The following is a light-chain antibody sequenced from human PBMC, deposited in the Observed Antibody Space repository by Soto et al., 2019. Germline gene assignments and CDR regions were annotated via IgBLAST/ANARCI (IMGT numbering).Light chain of an antibody. J-gene: IGKJ1*01. CDR1: QSIRNY. CDR3: QQSYSTPPRT. Sequence: DIQMTQSPSSLSASVGDRVTITCRASQSIRNYLNWYQQKPGQAPKLLIYAASSLQSGVPSRFSGSGSGTDFTLTISSLQPDDFAAYYGQQSYSTPPRTFGQGTKVDIK. V-gene: IGKV1-39*01. CDR2: AAS.